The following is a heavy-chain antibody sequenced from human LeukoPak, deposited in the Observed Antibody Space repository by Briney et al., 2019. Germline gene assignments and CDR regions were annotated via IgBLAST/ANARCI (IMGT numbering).Heavy chain of an antibody. D-gene: IGHD3-10*01. CDR1: GGSISSYY. V-gene: IGHV4-59*01. J-gene: IGHJ4*02. CDR3: AREGRGVFDY. Sequence: SETLSLTCTVSGGSISSYYWSRIRQPPGKGLEWIGYIYYSGSTNYNPSLKSRVTISVDTSKNQFSLKLSSVTAADTAVYYCAREGRGVFDYWGQGTLVTVSS. CDR2: IYYSGST.